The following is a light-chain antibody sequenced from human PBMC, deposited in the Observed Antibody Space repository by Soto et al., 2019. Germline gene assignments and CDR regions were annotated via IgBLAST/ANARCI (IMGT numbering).Light chain of an antibody. V-gene: IGKV4-1*01. CDR3: QQYYSTPLT. CDR2: WAS. J-gene: IGKJ5*01. CDR1: QSVLSSANNKNY. Sequence: DIVMTQSPDSLAVSLGERANINCKSSQSVLSSANNKNYLAWYQQKPGQPPKLLIYWASNRESGVPDRFSGSGSGTDFPLTISSLQAEDVAVYYCQQYYSTPLTCGQGTVLEIK.